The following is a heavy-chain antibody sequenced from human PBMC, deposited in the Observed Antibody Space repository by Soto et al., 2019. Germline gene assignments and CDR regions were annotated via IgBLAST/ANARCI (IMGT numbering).Heavy chain of an antibody. Sequence: EVQLVESGGGVVQTGGSLRISCAASGINVTRNFISWIRQHPQKGLEWVSVFYNADTTHYADSVKGRFTVSRDNSKNIVYLQMNSVRAEDTAVYYCAKENGHAFDLWGQGILVTVSS. J-gene: IGHJ3*01. D-gene: IGHD2-8*01. CDR2: FYNADTT. CDR1: GINVTRNF. CDR3: AKENGHAFDL. V-gene: IGHV3-66*01.